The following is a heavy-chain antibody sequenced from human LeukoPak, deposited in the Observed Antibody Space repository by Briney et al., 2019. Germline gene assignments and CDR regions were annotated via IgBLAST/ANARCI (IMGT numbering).Heavy chain of an antibody. D-gene: IGHD1-1*01. Sequence: GGSLRLFCAASGLSYSDSYMTWTRQPPGKGLEWGSYISSNGSYTNYADSVQGRFTVCRDNAKNSLFLHMTSLRAEDTAVYYCARNVGRGPGGHFDYWGQGTLVIVSS. J-gene: IGHJ4*02. V-gene: IGHV3-11*03. CDR1: GLSYSDSY. CDR3: ARNVGRGPGGHFDY. CDR2: ISSNGSYT.